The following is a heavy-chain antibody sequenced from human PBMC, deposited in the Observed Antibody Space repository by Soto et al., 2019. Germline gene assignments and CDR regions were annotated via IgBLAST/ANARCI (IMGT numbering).Heavy chain of an antibody. D-gene: IGHD3-3*01. Sequence: ASVKVSCKTPGYTFTSYGISWVRQAPGQGLEWMGWISTYNGNTNYAQKFQGRATMTTDTSTTAAYMELRSLKSDDTAVYYCARLLFLEWFDDYWGQGTLVTVSS. V-gene: IGHV1-18*04. CDR1: GYTFTSYG. CDR2: ISTYNGNT. J-gene: IGHJ4*02. CDR3: ARLLFLEWFDDY.